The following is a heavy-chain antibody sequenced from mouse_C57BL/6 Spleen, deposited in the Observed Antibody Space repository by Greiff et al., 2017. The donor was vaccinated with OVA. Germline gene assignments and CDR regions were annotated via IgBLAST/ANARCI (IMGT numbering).Heavy chain of an antibody. CDR1: GYAFSSSW. Sequence: QVHVKQSGPELVKPGASVKISCKASGYAFSSSWMNWVKQRPGKGLEWIGRIYPGDGDTNYNGKFKGKATLTADKSSSTAYMQLSSLTSEDSAVYFCARRDGYFDVWGTGTTVTVSS. CDR3: ARRDGYFDV. D-gene: IGHD2-3*01. J-gene: IGHJ1*03. V-gene: IGHV1-82*01. CDR2: IYPGDGDT.